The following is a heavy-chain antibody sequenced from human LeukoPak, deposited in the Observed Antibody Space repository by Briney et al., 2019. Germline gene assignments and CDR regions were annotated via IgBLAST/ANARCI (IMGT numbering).Heavy chain of an antibody. D-gene: IGHD2/OR15-2a*01. CDR1: GGSISSGTYY. CDR2: IYYSGST. J-gene: IGHJ2*01. CDR3: ARRNPTSGYFDL. V-gene: IGHV4-39*01. Sequence: SETLSLTSTVSGGSISSGTYYRGWIRQPPGKGLEWIGYIYYSGSTYYNPSLKSRVSISQDTSKNQFSLRLSSVTAADTAMYYCARRNPTSGYFDLWGRGTLVTVSS.